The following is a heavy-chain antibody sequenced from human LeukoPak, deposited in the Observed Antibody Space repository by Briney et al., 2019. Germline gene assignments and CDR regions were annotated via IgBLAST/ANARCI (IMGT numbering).Heavy chain of an antibody. Sequence: ASVKVSCKTSGYTFTDYYMHWVRQAPGQGLEWMGWINPNSGDTNYAQKFQGWVTMTRDTSITTAYMELSRLKSDDTAVYYCASISHVWSGHYTAHFDYWGQGTLVTVSS. V-gene: IGHV1-2*04. CDR2: INPNSGDT. CDR1: GYTFTDYY. CDR3: ASISHVWSGHYTAHFDY. J-gene: IGHJ4*02. D-gene: IGHD3-3*02.